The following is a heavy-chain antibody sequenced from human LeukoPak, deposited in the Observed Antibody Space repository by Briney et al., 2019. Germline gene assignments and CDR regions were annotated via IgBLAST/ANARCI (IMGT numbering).Heavy chain of an antibody. CDR3: ARDRDYGDYNTQDLFVY. J-gene: IGHJ4*02. V-gene: IGHV1-18*01. CDR1: GYTFTNFG. CDR2: ISAYNGNT. D-gene: IGHD4-17*01. Sequence: ASVKVSCKASGYTFTNFGISWVRQAPGQGLEWMGWISAYNGNTNYAQRLQGRVTMTTDISTSTAYMELRSLRSDDTAVYYCARDRDYGDYNTQDLFVYWGQGTLVTASS.